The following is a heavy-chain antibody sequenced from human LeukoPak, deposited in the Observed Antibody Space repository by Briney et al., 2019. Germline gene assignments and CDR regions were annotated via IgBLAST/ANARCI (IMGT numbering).Heavy chain of an antibody. CDR2: TNPNSGGT. V-gene: IGHV1-2*02. Sequence: ASVKVSCKASGYTFTGYYIHWVRQAPGQGLEWMGWTNPNSGGTNYAPKFQGRVTVTRDTSITTAYMELSRLTSDDTTIYYCATTLHIVVVTWHAFDIWGQGTMVTVSS. CDR1: GYTFTGYY. D-gene: IGHD2-21*02. CDR3: ATTLHIVVVTWHAFDI. J-gene: IGHJ3*02.